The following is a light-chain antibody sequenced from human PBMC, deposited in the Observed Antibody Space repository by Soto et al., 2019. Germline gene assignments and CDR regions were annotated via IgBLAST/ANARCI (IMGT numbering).Light chain of an antibody. Sequence: IGLTQAAAALSVSPGERATLSCRASQTVSRNLAWYQQRPGQAPRLLIYDASNRATGIPARFSGSGSGTDFTLTISSLEPEDFAVYYCQQYGSSPVLTFGGGTKVDIK. CDR2: DAS. CDR1: QTVSRN. V-gene: IGKV3-11*01. J-gene: IGKJ4*01. CDR3: QQYGSSPVLT.